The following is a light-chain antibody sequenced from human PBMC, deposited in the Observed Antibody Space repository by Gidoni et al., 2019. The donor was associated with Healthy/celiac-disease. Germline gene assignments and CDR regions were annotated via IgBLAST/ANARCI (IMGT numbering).Light chain of an antibody. Sequence: QSVLTQPPSVSAAPGQKVTISCSGGNSNIEINYVSWYQQVPGAAPKRLIYDDTQRPAGSSGRFSGARSGTSATLGISGLQTGDEAIYYCGTWDSRLSLMVFGGGTKLTVL. CDR3: GTWDSRLSLMV. V-gene: IGLV1-51*01. J-gene: IGLJ2*01. CDR1: NSNIEINY. CDR2: DDT.